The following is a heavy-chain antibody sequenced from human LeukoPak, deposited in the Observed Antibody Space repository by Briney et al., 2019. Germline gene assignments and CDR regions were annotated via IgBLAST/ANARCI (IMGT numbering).Heavy chain of an antibody. J-gene: IGHJ2*01. CDR3: ARDARDTAMVTEWYFDL. Sequence: GGSLRLSCAAAGFTFSSYWMHWVRQAPGKGLVWVSRINSDGSSTSYADSVKGRFTISRDNAKNTLYLQMNSLRAEDAAVYYCARDARDTAMVTEWYFDLWGRGTLVTVSS. V-gene: IGHV3-74*01. CDR2: INSDGSST. D-gene: IGHD5-18*01. CDR1: GFTFSSYW.